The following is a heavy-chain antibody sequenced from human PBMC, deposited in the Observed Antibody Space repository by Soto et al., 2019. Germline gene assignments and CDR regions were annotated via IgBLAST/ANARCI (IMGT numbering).Heavy chain of an antibody. D-gene: IGHD2-15*01. Sequence: GGSLRLSCAASGFTFSSYAMSWVRQAPGKGLEWVSAISGSGGSTYYADSVKGRFTISRDNSKNTLYLQMNSLRAEDTAVYYCAKPKTIGVVAATYLDYWGQGTLVTVSS. CDR1: GFTFSSYA. V-gene: IGHV3-23*01. J-gene: IGHJ4*02. CDR3: AKPKTIGVVAATYLDY. CDR2: ISGSGGST.